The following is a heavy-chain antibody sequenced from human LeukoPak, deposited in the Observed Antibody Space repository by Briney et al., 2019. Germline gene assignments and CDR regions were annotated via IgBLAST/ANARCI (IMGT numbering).Heavy chain of an antibody. CDR3: ASRHCSSTSCYTSWFDP. Sequence: PSETLSLTCTVSGGSISSSSYYWGWIRQPPGKGLEWIGSIYYSGSTYYNPSLKSRVTISVDTSKNQFSLKLGSVTAADTAVYYCASRHCSSTSCYTSWFDPWGQGTLVTVSS. CDR1: GGSISSSSYY. CDR2: IYYSGST. J-gene: IGHJ5*02. D-gene: IGHD2-2*02. V-gene: IGHV4-39*01.